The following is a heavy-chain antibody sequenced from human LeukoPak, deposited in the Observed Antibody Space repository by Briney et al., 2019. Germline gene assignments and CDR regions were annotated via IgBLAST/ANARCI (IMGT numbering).Heavy chain of an antibody. CDR1: GFTFSSYA. CDR2: ISGSGGST. V-gene: IGHV3-23*01. D-gene: IGHD3-10*01. Sequence: GGSLRLSCAASGFTFSSYAMSWVRQAPGKGLEGVSAISGSGGSTYYADSVKGRFTISRDNSKNTLYLQMNSLRAEDTAVYYCAKDRMVRGVFHKYYYYYYYMDVWGKGTTVTVSS. J-gene: IGHJ6*03. CDR3: AKDRMVRGVFHKYYYYYYYMDV.